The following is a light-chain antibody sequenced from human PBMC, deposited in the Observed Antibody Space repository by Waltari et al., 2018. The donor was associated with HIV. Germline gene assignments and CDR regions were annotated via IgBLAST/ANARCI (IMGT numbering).Light chain of an antibody. CDR2: WAS. V-gene: IGKV4-1*01. CDR1: QSVLYSSNNKNY. Sequence: DIVMTQSPDSLVVFLGERAPINCKSSQSVLYSSNNKNYLAWYQQKPGQPPKLLIYWASTRESGVPDRFSGSGSGTDFTLTISSLQAEDVAVYYCQQYYSTPRTFGQGTKLEIK. J-gene: IGKJ2*01. CDR3: QQYYSTPRT.